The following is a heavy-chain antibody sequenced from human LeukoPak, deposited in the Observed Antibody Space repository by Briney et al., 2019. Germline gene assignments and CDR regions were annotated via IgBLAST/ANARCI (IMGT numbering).Heavy chain of an antibody. CDR1: GYTFTGYY. J-gene: IGHJ4*02. CDR2: INAYNGNQ. CDR3: ARDRRVRGVIIKEGYFDY. D-gene: IGHD3-10*01. V-gene: IGHV1-18*04. Sequence: ASVKVSCEASGYTFTGYYMHWVRQAPGQGLEWMGWINAYNGNQNYAQKFQGRVTMTTDTSTSTAYMELRSLRSDDTAVYYCARDRRVRGVIIKEGYFDYWGQGTLVTVSS.